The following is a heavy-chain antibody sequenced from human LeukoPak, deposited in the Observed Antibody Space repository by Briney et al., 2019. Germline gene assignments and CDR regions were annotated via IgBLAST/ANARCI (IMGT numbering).Heavy chain of an antibody. CDR3: ARGKSYGYSSGWYKPYWFDP. V-gene: IGHV4-34*01. J-gene: IGHJ5*02. Sequence: SETLSLTCAVYGGSFSGYYWSWIRQPPGKGQEWIGEINHSGSTNYNPSLKSRVTISVDTSKNQFSLKLSSVTAADTAVYYCARGKSYGYSSGWYKPYWFDPWGQGTLVTVSS. CDR2: INHSGST. D-gene: IGHD6-19*01. CDR1: GGSFSGYY.